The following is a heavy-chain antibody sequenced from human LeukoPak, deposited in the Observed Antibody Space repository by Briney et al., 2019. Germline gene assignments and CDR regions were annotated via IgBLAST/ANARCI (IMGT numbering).Heavy chain of an antibody. V-gene: IGHV3-30*18. CDR3: AKDQVAATYYYGMDV. CDR1: GFTFSSYG. CDR2: ISYDGSNK. D-gene: IGHD2-15*01. J-gene: IGHJ6*02. Sequence: GGSLRLSCAASGFTFSSYGMHWVRQAPGKGLEWVAVISYDGSNKYYADSVKGRFTISRDNSKNTLYLQMNSLRAEDTAVYYCAKDQVAATYYYGMDVWGQGTTVTVSS.